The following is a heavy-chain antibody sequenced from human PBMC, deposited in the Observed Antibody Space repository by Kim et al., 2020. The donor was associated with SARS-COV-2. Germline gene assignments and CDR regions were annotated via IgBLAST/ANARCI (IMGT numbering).Heavy chain of an antibody. CDR3: ARLDDILTLSWDY. J-gene: IGHJ4*02. V-gene: IGHV1-8*01. Sequence: CAQKFQGRVTMTRNTSINTAYMELSSLRSEDTAVYYCARLDDILTLSWDYWGQGTLVTVSS. D-gene: IGHD3-9*01.